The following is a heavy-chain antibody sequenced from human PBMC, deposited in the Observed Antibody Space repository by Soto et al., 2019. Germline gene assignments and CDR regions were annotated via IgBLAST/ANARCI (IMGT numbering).Heavy chain of an antibody. CDR2: NSHSGGT. V-gene: IGHV4-34*01. J-gene: IGHJ6*02. CDR1: GGALSGYY. Sequence: ETLSLTCAVYGGALSGYYLSWIGWPPGKGLEWSGGNSHSGGTNCYPSLKSRVTMAVGSSKNQFSLRLGSGTAAGTAVYYCGSLNAYCDSTNCHGYYGMDVWGQGTTVTVSS. CDR3: GSLNAYCDSTNCHGYYGMDV. D-gene: IGHD2-2*01.